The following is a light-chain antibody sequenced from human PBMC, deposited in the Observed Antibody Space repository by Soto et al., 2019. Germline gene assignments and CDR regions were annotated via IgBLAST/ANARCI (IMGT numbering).Light chain of an antibody. V-gene: IGKV3-20*01. CDR3: QQYGSSPRT. J-gene: IGKJ1*01. CDR2: GAS. Sequence: EIVLTQSPGTLSLSPRERATLSCRASQSVSSSYLAWYQQKPGQAPRLLIYGASSSATGIPDRFSGSGSGTDFTLTISRLEPEECAVYYCQQYGSSPRTVGQGTKVEIK. CDR1: QSVSSSY.